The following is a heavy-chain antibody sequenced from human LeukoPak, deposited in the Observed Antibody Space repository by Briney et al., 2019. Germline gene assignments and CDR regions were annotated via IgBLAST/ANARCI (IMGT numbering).Heavy chain of an antibody. CDR1: EYTFTGYY. Sequence: GASVKVSCKASEYTFTGYYMHWVRLAPGQGLEWMGRINPNNGGTNYAQKFQGRVTMTGDTSISTAYMELSSLRSDDTAVYYCTRESGSYHGNDFWGQGTLVTVSS. D-gene: IGHD1-26*01. V-gene: IGHV1-2*06. CDR3: TRESGSYHGNDF. CDR2: INPNNGGT. J-gene: IGHJ4*02.